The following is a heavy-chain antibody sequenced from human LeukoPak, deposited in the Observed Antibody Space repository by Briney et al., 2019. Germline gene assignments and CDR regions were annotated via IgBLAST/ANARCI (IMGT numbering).Heavy chain of an antibody. D-gene: IGHD5-24*01. CDR1: GYTFASYG. CDR3: ASPVGDGYNYGDY. Sequence: ASVKVSCKASGYTFASYGISWVRQAPGQGLEWMGWINTNTGNPTYAQGFTGRFVFSLDTSVSTAYLQISSLKAEDTAVYYCASPVGDGYNYGDYWGQGTLVTVSS. J-gene: IGHJ4*02. CDR2: INTNTGNP. V-gene: IGHV7-4-1*02.